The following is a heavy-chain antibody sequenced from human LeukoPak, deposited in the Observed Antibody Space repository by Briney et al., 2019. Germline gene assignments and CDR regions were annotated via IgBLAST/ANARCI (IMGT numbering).Heavy chain of an antibody. D-gene: IGHD3-22*01. Sequence: QPGGSLRLSCAASGFTFSSYAMSWVRQAPGKGLEWVSAISGSGGSTYYADSVKGRFTISRDNAKNSLYLQMNSLRAEDTALYYCAKSPDDSSGYYYLASTTELYFDYWGQGTLVTVSS. CDR3: AKSPDDSSGYYYLASTTELYFDY. J-gene: IGHJ4*02. CDR2: ISGSGGST. CDR1: GFTFSSYA. V-gene: IGHV3-23*01.